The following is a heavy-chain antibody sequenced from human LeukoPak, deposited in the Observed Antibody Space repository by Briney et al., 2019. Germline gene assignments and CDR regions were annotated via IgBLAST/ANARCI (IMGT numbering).Heavy chain of an antibody. D-gene: IGHD6-13*01. CDR1: GFTFSSYS. Sequence: GGSLRLSCAASGFTFSSYSMNWVCQAPGKGLEWVSYISSSSSTIYYADSVKGRFTISRDNAKNSLYLQMNSLRAEDTAVYYCARDRNPTIAAAGLFDYWGQGTLVTVSS. V-gene: IGHV3-48*01. CDR3: ARDRNPTIAAAGLFDY. CDR2: ISSSSSTI. J-gene: IGHJ4*02.